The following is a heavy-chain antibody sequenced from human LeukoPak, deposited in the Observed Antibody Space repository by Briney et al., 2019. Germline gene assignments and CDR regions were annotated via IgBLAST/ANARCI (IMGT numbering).Heavy chain of an antibody. CDR3: ARAYGSGSYHSNWFES. J-gene: IGHJ5*01. CDR1: GGSFSGYY. V-gene: IGHV4-34*01. D-gene: IGHD3-10*01. CDR2: INHSGST. Sequence: PSETLSFTCAVYGGSFSGYYWTRIRQPPGKGLEWIGEINHSGSTNYNPSLKSRVTMSVDTSMNQFSLRLNSVTAADTAVYYCARAYGSGSYHSNWFESWGQGTLVIVSS.